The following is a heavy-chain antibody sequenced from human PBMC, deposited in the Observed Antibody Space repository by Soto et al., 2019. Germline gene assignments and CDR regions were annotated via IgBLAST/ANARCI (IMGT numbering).Heavy chain of an antibody. V-gene: IGHV1-69*01. D-gene: IGHD1-1*01. CDR2: IIPLFGTA. CDR3: ARGSPCSTTTCSLNEVWFDP. J-gene: IGHJ5*02. CDR1: GETFSTFA. Sequence: QVQLLQSGAELKRPGSSVKVSCKASGETFSTFAITWVRQAPGHGPEWMGGIIPLFGTAHYARRFEDRVTMPADESTSTAYMELTSLTSEDTAIYYCARGSPCSTTTCSLNEVWFDPWGQGTLVTVST.